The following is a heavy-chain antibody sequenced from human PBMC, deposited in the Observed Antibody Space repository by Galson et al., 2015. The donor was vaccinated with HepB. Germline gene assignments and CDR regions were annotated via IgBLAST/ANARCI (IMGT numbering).Heavy chain of an antibody. CDR2: ISAYNGKT. V-gene: IGHV1-18*01. CDR1: GYTFPDYG. CDR3: ARDTSYGDTSLFY. Sequence: SVKVSCKASGYTFPDYGISWVRQAPGQGLEWMGWISAYNGKTNYAQKLQGRVTLTTDTSTNTVYMELRSLRSDDTAVYCCARDTSYGDTSLFYWGQGTLVAVSS. D-gene: IGHD4-17*01. J-gene: IGHJ4*02.